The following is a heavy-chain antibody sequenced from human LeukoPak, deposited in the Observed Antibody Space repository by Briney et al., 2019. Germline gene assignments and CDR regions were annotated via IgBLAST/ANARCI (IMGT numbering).Heavy chain of an antibody. J-gene: IGHJ4*01. CDR2: IKQDESEH. Sequence: GESLTLSCAASGLTLSSCWMRWVGQAPGKGRAGVANIKQDESEHFYEDSAQGRCTNSRDNAKNSLYLQMNILRAEDTAVYYCAREYIRLVDSPYYSDYTGHGTLVTVSS. V-gene: IGHV3-7*01. D-gene: IGHD1-14*01. CDR3: AREYIRLVDSPYYSDY. CDR1: GLTLSSCW.